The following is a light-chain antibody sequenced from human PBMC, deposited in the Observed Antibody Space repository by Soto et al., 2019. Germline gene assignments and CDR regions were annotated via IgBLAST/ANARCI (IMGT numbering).Light chain of an antibody. V-gene: IGKV1-9*01. J-gene: IGKJ4*01. CDR1: QGISSY. Sequence: DIQLTQSPSFLSASVGDRVTITCRASQGISSYLAWYQQKPGKAPKLLIYAASTLQGGVPSRFSGSESGTEFTLPISSLQPEDFATYYCQQLNTYPLTFGGGTKVEIK. CDR3: QQLNTYPLT. CDR2: AAS.